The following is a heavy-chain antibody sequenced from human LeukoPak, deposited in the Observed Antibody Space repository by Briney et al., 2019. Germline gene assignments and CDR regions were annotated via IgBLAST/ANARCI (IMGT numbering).Heavy chain of an antibody. J-gene: IGHJ4*01. D-gene: IGHD2-15*01. CDR3: SKQAGGGTSTAPSDY. CDR2: IYPGDSET. Sequence: GESLKISCKASGYRFSSYWIAWVRQKPGKGLGWMGIIYPGDSETKYSPSFQGQVTLSVDTSTTTAYLQLNTLKASDTAMYYCSKQAGGGTSTAPSDYWGQGTLVTVSS. V-gene: IGHV5-51*01. CDR1: GYRFSSYW.